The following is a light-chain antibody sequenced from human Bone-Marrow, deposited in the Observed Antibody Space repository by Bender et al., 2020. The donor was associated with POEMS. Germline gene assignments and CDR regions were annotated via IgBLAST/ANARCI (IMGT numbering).Light chain of an antibody. CDR3: QACDSSNYF. V-gene: IGLV3-1*01. CDR2: EDD. J-gene: IGLJ1*01. CDR1: KLGNKF. Sequence: SYDLTQPPSVSVSPGQTATITCSGDKLGNKFTSWYQQKPGQSPALVIYEDDKRPSGIPDRFSGSNSGNTATLTISGTQATDEGDYYCQACDSSNYFFGTGTQLTVL.